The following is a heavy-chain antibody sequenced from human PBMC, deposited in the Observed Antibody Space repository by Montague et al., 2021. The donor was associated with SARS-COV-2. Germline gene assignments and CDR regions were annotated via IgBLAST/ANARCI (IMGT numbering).Heavy chain of an antibody. CDR3: ASMVRAQVYYFDY. D-gene: IGHD3-10*01. J-gene: IGHJ4*02. Sequence: SETLSLTCTVSGGSICSSSYYWGWIRQPPGKGLEWIGSIFYSGSTDYNPSLKSRVTISVDTSKNQFSLKLSSVTAADTAVYYCASMVRAQVYYFDYWGQGTLVTVSS. CDR2: IFYSGST. V-gene: IGHV4-39*01. CDR1: GGSICSSSYY.